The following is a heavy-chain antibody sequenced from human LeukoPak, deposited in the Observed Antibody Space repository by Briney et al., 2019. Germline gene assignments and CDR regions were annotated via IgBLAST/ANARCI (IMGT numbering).Heavy chain of an antibody. V-gene: IGHV4-31*03. D-gene: IGHD5-18*01. Sequence: SETLSLTCTVSGGSISSGGYYWSWIRQHPGKGLEWLGYIYYSGSTYYNPSLRSRITIPLDTSKNQFSLKLSSAIAADTAVYYCARLRHNGYSYGYVDYWGQGTLVTVSS. CDR3: ARLRHNGYSYGYVDY. CDR2: IYYSGST. J-gene: IGHJ4*02. CDR1: GGSISSGGYY.